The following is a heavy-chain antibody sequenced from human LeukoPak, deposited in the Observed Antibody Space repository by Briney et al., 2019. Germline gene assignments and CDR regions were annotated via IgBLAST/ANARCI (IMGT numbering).Heavy chain of an antibody. CDR1: GFTFNSYA. D-gene: IGHD2-2*01. Sequence: GGSLRLSCAASGFTFNSYAMSWVRQAPGKGLEWVSTIGGGGENTYSADSVKGRFTISRDNSKNTVYLHVKSLRAEDTAVYYCAKDLAPAAYWGQGTLVTVSS. CDR2: IGGGGENT. J-gene: IGHJ4*02. CDR3: AKDLAPAAY. V-gene: IGHV3-23*01.